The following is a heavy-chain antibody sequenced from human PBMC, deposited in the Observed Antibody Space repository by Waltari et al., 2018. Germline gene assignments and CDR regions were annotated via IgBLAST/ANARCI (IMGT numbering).Heavy chain of an antibody. CDR2: IWYDGSNK. D-gene: IGHD4-17*01. V-gene: IGHV3-30*18. Sequence: QVQLVESGGGVVQPGRSLRLSCAASGFTFSSYGMHWVRQAPGKGLEWVAVIWYDGSNKYYADSGKGRFTISRDNSKNTLYLQMNSLRAEDTAMYYCAKDFTDYRYYYYYYMDVWGKGTTVTVSS. J-gene: IGHJ6*03. CDR3: AKDFTDYRYYYYYYMDV. CDR1: GFTFSSYG.